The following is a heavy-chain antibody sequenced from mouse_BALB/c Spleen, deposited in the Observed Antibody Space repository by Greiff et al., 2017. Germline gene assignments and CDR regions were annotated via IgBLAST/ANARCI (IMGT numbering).Heavy chain of an antibody. CDR3: ARLDGGNAMDY. J-gene: IGHJ4*01. CDR2: SRNKANDYTT. CDR1: GFTFSDFY. V-gene: IGHV7-1*02. Sequence: DVMLVESGGGLVQPGGSLRLSCATSGFTFSDFYMEWVRQPPGKRLEWIAASRNKANDYTTEYSASVKGRFIVSRDTSQSILYLQMNALRAEDTAIYYCARLDGGNAMDYWGQGTSVTVSS.